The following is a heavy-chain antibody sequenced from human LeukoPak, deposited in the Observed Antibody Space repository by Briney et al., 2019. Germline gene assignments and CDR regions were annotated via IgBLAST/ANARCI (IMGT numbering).Heavy chain of an antibody. CDR2: ISYDGSNK. CDR1: GFTFSSYG. CDR3: ARDLAAVADDEYYFDY. V-gene: IGHV3-30*03. Sequence: GGSLRLSCAASGFTFSSYGMHWVRQAPGKGLEWVAVISYDGSNKYYADSVKGRFTISRDNSKNTLYLQMNSLRAEDTAVYYCARDLAAVADDEYYFDYWGQGTLVTVSS. D-gene: IGHD6-19*01. J-gene: IGHJ4*02.